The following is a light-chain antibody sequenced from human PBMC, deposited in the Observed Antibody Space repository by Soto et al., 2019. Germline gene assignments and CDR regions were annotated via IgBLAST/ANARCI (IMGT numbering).Light chain of an antibody. CDR3: LSYDNSLSGVL. CDR1: GSNIGAGYD. V-gene: IGLV1-40*01. CDR2: ATM. Sequence: QSVLTQSPSVSGAPGQRITISCTGSGSNIGAGYDVHWYHHLPGAAPKLLIYATMNRPSGVPDRFSGSKSGTSASLDITGLQAEDEGDYYCLSYDNSLSGVLFGGGTKVTVL. J-gene: IGLJ2*01.